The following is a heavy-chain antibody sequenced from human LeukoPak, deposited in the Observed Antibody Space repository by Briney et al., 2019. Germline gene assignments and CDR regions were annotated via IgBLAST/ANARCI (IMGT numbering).Heavy chain of an antibody. V-gene: IGHV4-59*11. CDR3: ARLYYGDDY. D-gene: IGHD3-22*01. CDR1: GGSISSHY. CDR2: IYYSGST. J-gene: IGHJ4*02. Sequence: SETLSLTCTVSGGSISSHYWSWIRQPPGKGLEWIGYIYYSGSTNYNPSLKSRVTISVDTSKNQFSLKLSSVTAADTAVYYCARLYYGDDYWGQGTLVTVSS.